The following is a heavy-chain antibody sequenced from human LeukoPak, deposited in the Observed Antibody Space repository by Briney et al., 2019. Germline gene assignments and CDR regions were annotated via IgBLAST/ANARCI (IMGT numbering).Heavy chain of an antibody. D-gene: IGHD5-18*01. J-gene: IGHJ5*02. CDR2: ISWNSGSI. CDR3: AKDIRGYSYGSWFDP. CDR1: GFPFDDYA. V-gene: IGHV3-9*01. Sequence: GRSLSLSCAASGFPFDDYAMHWVRQAPGKGLEWVSGISWNSGSIGYADSVKGRFTISRDNAKNSLYLQMNSLRAEDTALYYCAKDIRGYSYGSWFDPWGQGTLVTVSS.